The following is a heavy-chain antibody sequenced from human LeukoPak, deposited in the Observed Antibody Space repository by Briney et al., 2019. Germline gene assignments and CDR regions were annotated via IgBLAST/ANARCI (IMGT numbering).Heavy chain of an antibody. CDR3: AKGYHFQSYLESFGHH. V-gene: IGHV3-30*18. J-gene: IGHJ5*02. CDR2: ISIDGREK. D-gene: IGHD1-26*01. CDR1: GFIFSNYA. Sequence: GRSLRLSCAASGFIFSNYAMHWVRQAPGKGLEWVGVISIDGREKDYADSVKGRFAISRDNSKNTLYLQLDGLRPDDTAVYFCAKGYHFQSYLESFGHHWGQGTLVTVSS.